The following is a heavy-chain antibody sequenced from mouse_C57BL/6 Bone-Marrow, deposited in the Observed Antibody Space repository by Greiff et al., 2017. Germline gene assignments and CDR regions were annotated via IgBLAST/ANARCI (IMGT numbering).Heavy chain of an antibody. CDR2: IYPRSGNT. J-gene: IGHJ2*01. D-gene: IGHD1-1*01. Sequence: QVQLQQSGAELARPGASVKLSRKASGYTFTSYGISWVKQRTGQGLEWIGEIYPRSGNTYYNEKFKGKATLTADKSSSTAYMELRSLTSEDSAVYFCARKVYYYGSSYHYFDYWGQGTTLTVSS. CDR3: ARKVYYYGSSYHYFDY. CDR1: GYTFTSYG. V-gene: IGHV1-81*01.